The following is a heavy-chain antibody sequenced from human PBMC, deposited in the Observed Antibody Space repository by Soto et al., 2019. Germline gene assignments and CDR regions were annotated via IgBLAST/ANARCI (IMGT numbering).Heavy chain of an antibody. CDR1: GFTFSSYS. Sequence: GGSLRLSCAASGFTFSSYSMSWVRQAPGKGLQWVSYIHSSSSTIKHADPVKGRFTISRDNAKNSLYLQMNSLRDEDTAVYYCAKITTSNYGPFDYWGQGTLVTVSS. D-gene: IGHD4-4*01. CDR3: AKITTSNYGPFDY. V-gene: IGHV3-48*02. J-gene: IGHJ4*02. CDR2: IHSSSSTI.